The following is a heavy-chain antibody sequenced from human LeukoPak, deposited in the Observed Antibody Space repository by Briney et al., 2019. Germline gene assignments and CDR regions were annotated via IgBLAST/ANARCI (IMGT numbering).Heavy chain of an antibody. J-gene: IGHJ4*02. CDR3: TTDPSADYDILTGYYRDY. CDR2: IKSKTDGGTT. D-gene: IGHD3-9*01. Sequence: GGSLRLSCAASGFTFSNAWMSWVRQAPGKGLEWVGRIKSKTDGGTTDYAAPVKGRFTISRDDSKNTLYLQMNSLKTEDTAVYYCTTDPSADYDILTGYYRDYWGQGTLVTVSS. CDR1: GFTFSNAW. V-gene: IGHV3-15*01.